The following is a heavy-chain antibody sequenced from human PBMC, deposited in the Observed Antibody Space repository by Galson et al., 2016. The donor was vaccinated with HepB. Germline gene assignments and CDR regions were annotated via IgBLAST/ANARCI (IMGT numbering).Heavy chain of an antibody. D-gene: IGHD4-23*01. Sequence: SLRLSCAASGLSVSSNYMSWIRQAPGKGLEWVSVMYIDGNAYYADSVKGRFTLSRDNSQNTVYLQMSSLRGEDTAMYYCARDPPVGTAGGLDIWGHGTTVSVSS. CDR3: ARDPPVGTAGGLDI. V-gene: IGHV3-53*01. J-gene: IGHJ3*02. CDR1: GLSVSSNY. CDR2: MYIDGNA.